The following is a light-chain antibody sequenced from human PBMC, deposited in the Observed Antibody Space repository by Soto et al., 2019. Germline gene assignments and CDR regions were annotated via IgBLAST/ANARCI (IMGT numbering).Light chain of an antibody. CDR1: QSFRGL. CDR2: DAY. V-gene: IGKV3-11*01. CDR3: QQRHMWPIT. J-gene: IGKJ5*01. Sequence: VLIQFPVNLSLSSGERANLPWRASQSFRGLLAWYQQKPGQAPRLLIYDAYNRATGIPPRFSGSGSGTDFTLTISSLEPEDSAVYYCQQRHMWPITFGQGTRLEIK.